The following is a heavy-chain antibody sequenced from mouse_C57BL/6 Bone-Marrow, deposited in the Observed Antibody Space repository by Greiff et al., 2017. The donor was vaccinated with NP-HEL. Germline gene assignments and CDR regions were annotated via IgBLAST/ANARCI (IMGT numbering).Heavy chain of an antibody. CDR3: ARRDSSKDYYAMDY. D-gene: IGHD3-2*01. CDR1: GFTFSSYG. J-gene: IGHJ4*01. Sequence: EVMLVESGGDLVKPGGSLKLSCAASGFTFSSYGMSWVRQTPDKRLEWVATISSGGSYTYSPDSVKGRFTISRDNAKNTLYLQMSSLKSEDTAMYYCARRDSSKDYYAMDYWGQGTSVTVSS. CDR2: ISSGGSYT. V-gene: IGHV5-6*02.